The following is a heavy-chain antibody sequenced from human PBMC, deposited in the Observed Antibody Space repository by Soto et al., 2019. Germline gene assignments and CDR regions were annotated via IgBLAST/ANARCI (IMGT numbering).Heavy chain of an antibody. CDR1: GSTFTSYY. CDR3: ARDAPALESSWELARVYYYYYGMDV. D-gene: IGHD1-26*01. Sequence: ASVEVSCRASGSTFTSYYMHSVRQAPAQGLEWMGIINPSGGSTSYAQKFQGRVTMARDTSTSPVYMELSSLRTEGTAVYYCARDAPALESSWELARVYYYYYGMDVWGQGTTVTVSS. V-gene: IGHV1-46*01. CDR2: INPSGGST. J-gene: IGHJ6*02.